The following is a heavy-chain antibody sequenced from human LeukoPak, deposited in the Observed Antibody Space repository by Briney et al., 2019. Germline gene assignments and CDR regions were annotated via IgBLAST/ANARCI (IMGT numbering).Heavy chain of an antibody. CDR3: AKDLSGDWNYFDY. D-gene: IGHD2-21*01. V-gene: IGHV3-30-3*01. CDR1: GFTFSSYA. CDR2: ISYDGSNK. J-gene: IGHJ4*02. Sequence: GRSLRLSCAASGFTFSSYAMHWVGQAPGKGLEWVAVISYDGSNKYYADSVKGRFTISRDISKDTLYLQMNSLRAEDTAVYYCAKDLSGDWNYFDYWGQGTLVTVSS.